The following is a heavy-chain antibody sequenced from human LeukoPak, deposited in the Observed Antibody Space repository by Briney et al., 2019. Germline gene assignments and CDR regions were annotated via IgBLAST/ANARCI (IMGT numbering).Heavy chain of an antibody. CDR1: GGTFSSYA. D-gene: IGHD3-9*01. V-gene: IGHV1-69*13. J-gene: IGHJ3*02. CDR3: ARVRYFDWLGAFDI. Sequence: EASVKVSCTASGGTFSSYAFSWVRQAPGQGLEWMGGIIPIFGTANYAQKFQGRVTITADESTSTAYMELSSLRSEDTAVYYCARVRYFDWLGAFDIWGQGTMVTVSS. CDR2: IIPIFGTA.